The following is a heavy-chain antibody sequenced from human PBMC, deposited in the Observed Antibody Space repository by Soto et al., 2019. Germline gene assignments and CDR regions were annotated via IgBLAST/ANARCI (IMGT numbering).Heavy chain of an antibody. CDR2: IFFSGST. Sequence: SETLSLTCTVSGGSIRSSDYYWNWIRQPPGKGLEWIGYIFFSGSTDYNPPLKSRVTISLDTSKNQFSLKLSSVTAADTAVYYCVRLDYGDYAFDQWGQGTLVTVSS. D-gene: IGHD4-17*01. J-gene: IGHJ4*02. V-gene: IGHV4-30-4*01. CDR3: VRLDYGDYAFDQ. CDR1: GGSIRSSDYY.